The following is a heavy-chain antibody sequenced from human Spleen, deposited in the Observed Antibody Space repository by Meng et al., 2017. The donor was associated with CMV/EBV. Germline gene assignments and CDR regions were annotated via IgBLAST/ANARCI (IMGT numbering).Heavy chain of an antibody. Sequence: YTFTSYGISWVRQAPGQGLEWMGWISAYNGNTNYAQQLQGRVTMTTDTSTSTAYMELRSLRSDDTAVYYCARPKYCSSTSCHYFDYWGQGTLVTVSS. CDR2: ISAYNGNT. V-gene: IGHV1-18*01. J-gene: IGHJ4*02. CDR3: ARPKYCSSTSCHYFDY. D-gene: IGHD2-2*01. CDR1: YTFTSYG.